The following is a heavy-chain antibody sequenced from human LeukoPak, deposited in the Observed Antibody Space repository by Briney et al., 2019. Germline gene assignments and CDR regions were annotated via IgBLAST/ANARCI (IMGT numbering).Heavy chain of an antibody. CDR2: IYYSGST. CDR1: GGSFSGYY. Sequence: SETLSLTCAVYGGSFSGYYWSWIRQPPGKGLEWIGSIYYSGSTYYNPSLKSRVTISVDTSKNQFSLKLSSVTAADTAVYYCARDEKHIVVVPAAIRRHEVKYYYYYMDVWGKGTTVTISS. J-gene: IGHJ6*03. D-gene: IGHD2-2*01. V-gene: IGHV4-34*01. CDR3: ARDEKHIVVVPAAIRRHEVKYYYYYMDV.